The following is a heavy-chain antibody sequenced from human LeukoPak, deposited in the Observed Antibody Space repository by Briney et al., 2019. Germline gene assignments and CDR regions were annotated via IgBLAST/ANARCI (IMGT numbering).Heavy chain of an antibody. D-gene: IGHD3-22*01. V-gene: IGHV1-24*01. Sequence: ASVKVSCKVSGYTLTELSMHWVRQAPGKGLEWMGGFDPEDGETIYAQKFQGRVTMTEDTSTDTAYMELSSLRSEDTAVYYCATCGNAAGYYDSSGPTGAFDIWGQGTMVTVSS. CDR1: GYTLTELS. CDR3: ATCGNAAGYYDSSGPTGAFDI. CDR2: FDPEDGET. J-gene: IGHJ3*02.